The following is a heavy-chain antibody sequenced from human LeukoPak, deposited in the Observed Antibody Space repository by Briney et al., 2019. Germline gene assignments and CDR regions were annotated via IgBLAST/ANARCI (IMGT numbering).Heavy chain of an antibody. V-gene: IGHV4-61*02. J-gene: IGHJ3*02. CDR1: GGSISSGRYY. D-gene: IGHD4-17*01. CDR3: ARRTVTTVAFDI. CDR2: IYTTGST. Sequence: NTSETLSLTCTVSGGSISSGRYYWSWIRQPAGKGLEWIGRIYTTGSTNYNSFLKSRVTISVDTSKNQFSLKLSSVTAADTAVYYCARRTVTTVAFDIWGQGTMVTVSS.